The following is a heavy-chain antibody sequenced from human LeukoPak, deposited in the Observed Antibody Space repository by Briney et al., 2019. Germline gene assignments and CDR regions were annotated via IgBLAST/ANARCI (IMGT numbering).Heavy chain of an antibody. CDR2: IWYGGSNN. D-gene: IGHD1-14*01. CDR3: AKALTYYYFYYMDV. V-gene: IGHV3-30*02. CDR1: GFPSSSYG. Sequence: GSLRLSCAASGFPSSSYGMHWVRQAPGKGLGGVAVIWYGGSNNYYAASVKARFTISRDNSKNTLYLQMNSLRAEDTAVYYYAKALTYYYFYYMDVWGKGTTVTVSS. J-gene: IGHJ6*03.